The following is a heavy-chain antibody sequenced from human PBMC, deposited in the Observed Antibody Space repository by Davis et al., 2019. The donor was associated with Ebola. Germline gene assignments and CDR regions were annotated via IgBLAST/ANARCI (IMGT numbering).Heavy chain of an antibody. D-gene: IGHD4-17*01. J-gene: IGHJ6*02. V-gene: IGHV3-49*04. Sequence: GGSLRLSCAASGYTFRIHAMTWVRQAPGKGLEWVGFIRSKAYGGTTEYAASVKGRFTISRDDSKSIAYLQMNSLKTEDTAVYYCTDGDYGGNGMDVWGQGTTVTVSS. CDR1: GYTFRIHA. CDR2: IRSKAYGGTT. CDR3: TDGDYGGNGMDV.